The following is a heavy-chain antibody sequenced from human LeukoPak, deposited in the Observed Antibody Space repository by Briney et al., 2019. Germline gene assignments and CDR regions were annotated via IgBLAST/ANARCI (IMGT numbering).Heavy chain of an antibody. Sequence: GASVKVSCKASGYTFTGYYMHWVRQAPGQGLEWMGWVNPNSGGTNYAQKFQGRVTMTRDTSISIAYMELSRLRSDDTAVYYCARDRRGIAAAATGYWGQGTLVTVSS. V-gene: IGHV1-2*02. CDR2: VNPNSGGT. J-gene: IGHJ4*02. CDR3: ARDRRGIAAAATGY. CDR1: GYTFTGYY. D-gene: IGHD6-13*01.